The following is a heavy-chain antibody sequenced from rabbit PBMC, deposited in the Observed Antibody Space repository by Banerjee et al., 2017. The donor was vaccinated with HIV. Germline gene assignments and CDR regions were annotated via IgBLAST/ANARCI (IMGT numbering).Heavy chain of an antibody. D-gene: IGHD1-1*01. V-gene: IGHV1S45*01. CDR1: GFDFSSYA. Sequence: QEQLVESGGGVVQPGGSLKLSCKASGFDFSSYAMSWVRQAPGKGLELIACIYTSSGSTYLASWAKGRFTISKTSSTTVTLQMTSLTAADTATYFCVRGLISGRGYYLNLWGQGTLVTVS. J-gene: IGHJ4*01. CDR2: IYTSSGST. CDR3: VRGLISGRGYYLNL.